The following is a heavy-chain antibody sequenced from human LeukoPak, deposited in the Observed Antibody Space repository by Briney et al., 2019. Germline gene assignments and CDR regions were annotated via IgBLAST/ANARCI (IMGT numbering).Heavy chain of an antibody. V-gene: IGHV3-23*01. CDR3: AKDRVRYFDY. CDR1: GFTFSTYA. Sequence: GGSLRLSCAASGFTFSTYAMSWVRQAPGKGLEWVSTISGGGGSTYYAASVKGRFTISRDNSKNTMYLQMNSLTAEDTAVYYCAKDRVRYFDYWGQGTLVTVSS. CDR2: ISGGGGST. J-gene: IGHJ4*02. D-gene: IGHD3-22*01.